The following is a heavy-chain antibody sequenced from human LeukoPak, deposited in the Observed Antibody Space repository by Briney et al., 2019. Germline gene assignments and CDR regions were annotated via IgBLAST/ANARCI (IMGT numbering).Heavy chain of an antibody. D-gene: IGHD1-14*01. CDR2: IRSKTYGGTA. CDR3: TRDPVWNVFDI. Sequence: GGSLRLSCTASGFTFGDYAMSWFRQAPGKGLEWVGFIRSKTYGGTAVHAASVKGRFIISRDDSKSIAYLQMYRLKTEDTAVYYRTRDPVWNVFDIWGQGTMVTVSS. J-gene: IGHJ3*02. V-gene: IGHV3-49*03. CDR1: GFTFGDYA.